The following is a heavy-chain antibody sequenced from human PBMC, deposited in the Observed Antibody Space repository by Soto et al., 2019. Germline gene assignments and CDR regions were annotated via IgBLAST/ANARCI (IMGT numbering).Heavy chain of an antibody. CDR2: IGGSGSNT. J-gene: IGHJ6*02. CDR1: GFTFSNYA. V-gene: IGHV3-23*01. CDR3: ARVVRYFDTPYGMDV. Sequence: EGQLLESGEGLVQPGGSLKLSCAASGFTFSNYAMSWVRQAPGKGLEWVSGIGGSGSNTYYADSVKGRFTISRDNSKNTLFLQKNSLRAEDTAEYYCARVVRYFDTPYGMDVWGQGTTVTVSS. D-gene: IGHD3-9*01.